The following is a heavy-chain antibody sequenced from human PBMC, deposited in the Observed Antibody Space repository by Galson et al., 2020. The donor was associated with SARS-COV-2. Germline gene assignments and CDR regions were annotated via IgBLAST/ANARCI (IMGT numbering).Heavy chain of an antibody. CDR3: ARERRNYYDSSGTYGMDV. Sequence: GGSLRLSCAASGFTFSSYSMNWVRQAPGKGLEWVSSISSSSSYIYYADSVKGRFTISRDNAKNSLYLQMNSLRAEDTAVYYCARERRNYYDSSGTYGMDVWGQGTTVTVSS. J-gene: IGHJ6*02. D-gene: IGHD3-22*01. V-gene: IGHV3-21*01. CDR2: ISSSSSYI. CDR1: GFTFSSYS.